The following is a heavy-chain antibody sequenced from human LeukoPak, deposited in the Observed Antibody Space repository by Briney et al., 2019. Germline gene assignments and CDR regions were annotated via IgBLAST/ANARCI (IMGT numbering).Heavy chain of an antibody. Sequence: GGSLRLSCAASGFTFSSYAMHWVRQAPGKGLEWVAVISYDGSNKYYADSVKGRFTISRDNSKNTLYLQMNSLRAEDTAVYYCARGDYVWGSYRLPWGQGTLVTVSS. V-gene: IGHV3-30-3*01. D-gene: IGHD3-16*02. J-gene: IGHJ5*02. CDR1: GFTFSSYA. CDR3: ARGDYVWGSYRLP. CDR2: ISYDGSNK.